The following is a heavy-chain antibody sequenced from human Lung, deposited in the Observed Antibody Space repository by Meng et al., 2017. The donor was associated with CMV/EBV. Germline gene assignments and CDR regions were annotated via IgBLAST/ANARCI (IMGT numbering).Heavy chain of an antibody. Sequence: ASFXEFXKASGYTFTNYDINWVRQATGQGLEWMPWMNPNTGNRAYAQNFRGRLTMTRDTSISRAYMELSNLRSEDTAVFYCARFSYDSGYLLDYWCHGTLVTVSS. D-gene: IGHD3-22*01. CDR3: ARFSYDSGYLLDY. CDR1: GYTFTNYD. CDR2: MNPNTGNR. V-gene: IGHV1-8*01. J-gene: IGHJ4*01.